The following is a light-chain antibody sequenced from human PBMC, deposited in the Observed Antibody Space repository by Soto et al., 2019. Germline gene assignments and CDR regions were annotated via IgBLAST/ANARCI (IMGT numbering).Light chain of an antibody. V-gene: IGKV3-15*01. CDR1: QSVRTK. CDR3: QQYNSWPPIP. CDR2: GAS. Sequence: ERVRTHSAGTLSVSPGEGATLFCRASQSVRTKLAWYQQRAGQAPRLLMYGASTRATGIPDRFSGSGSGTEFTLTISSLQSEDFAVYYCQQYNSWPPIPSGQRTRLAI. J-gene: IGKJ5*01.